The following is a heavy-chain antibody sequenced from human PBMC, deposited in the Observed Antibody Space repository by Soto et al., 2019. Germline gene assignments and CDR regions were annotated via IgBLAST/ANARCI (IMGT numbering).Heavy chain of an antibody. CDR3: AKDLGYYDSSGSMGRGAFDI. Sequence: QVQLVESGGGVVQPGRSLRLSCAASGFIFSSYGMHWVRRAPGKGLEWVAVISYDGSKKYYVDSVKGRFTISRDNSKNTLYLQMNSLRAEDTAVYYCAKDLGYYDSSGSMGRGAFDIWGQGTMVTVSS. V-gene: IGHV3-30*18. D-gene: IGHD3-22*01. CDR2: ISYDGSKK. CDR1: GFIFSSYG. J-gene: IGHJ3*02.